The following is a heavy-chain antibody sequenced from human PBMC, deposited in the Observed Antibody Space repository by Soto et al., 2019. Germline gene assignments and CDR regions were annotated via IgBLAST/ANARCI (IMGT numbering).Heavy chain of an antibody. Sequence: SETLSLTCTVSGGSISSYYWSWFRQPPGKGLEWIGYIYYSGSTNYNPSLKSRVTISVDTSKNQFSLKLSSVTAADTAVYYCARVRRVGIAAASKYYFDYWGQGTLVSVSS. CDR2: IYYSGST. V-gene: IGHV4-59*01. CDR1: GGSISSYY. J-gene: IGHJ4*02. D-gene: IGHD6-13*01. CDR3: ARVRRVGIAAASKYYFDY.